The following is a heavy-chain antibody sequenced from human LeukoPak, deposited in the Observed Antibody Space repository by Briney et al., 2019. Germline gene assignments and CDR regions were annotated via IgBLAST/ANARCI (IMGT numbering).Heavy chain of an antibody. CDR3: ARGHYCSSTSCSHFDY. D-gene: IGHD2-2*01. Sequence: PSETLSLTCAVYGGSFSGYYWSWIRQPPGKGLEWIGEINHSGSTNYNPSLKSRVTISVDTSKNQLSLKLSSVTAADTAVYYCARGHYCSSTSCSHFDYWGQGTLVTVSS. V-gene: IGHV4-34*01. CDR2: INHSGST. J-gene: IGHJ4*02. CDR1: GGSFSGYY.